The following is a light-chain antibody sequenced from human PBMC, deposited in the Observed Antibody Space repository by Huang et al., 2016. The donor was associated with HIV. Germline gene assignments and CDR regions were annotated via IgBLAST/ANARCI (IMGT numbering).Light chain of an antibody. CDR1: GSVSRN. J-gene: IGKJ1*01. V-gene: IGKV3-15*01. Sequence: EIVMTQSPATLSVSPGERATPFCRASGSVSRNLAWFQLKPGQDPRLLIYGASTRATGTPARFSGSGSGTEFTLTISSLQSEDFAVYFCQQYHIYWTFGQGTKVEIK. CDR3: QQYHIYWT. CDR2: GAS.